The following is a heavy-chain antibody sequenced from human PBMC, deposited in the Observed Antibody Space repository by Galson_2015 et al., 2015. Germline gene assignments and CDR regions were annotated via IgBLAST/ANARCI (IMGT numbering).Heavy chain of an antibody. CDR3: VSGDYDIYYFDH. CDR1: GFTVSSDF. Sequence: SLRLSCAASGFTVSSDFMSWVRQAPGKGLEWVSLIYSGGSTYYADSVKGRFTISRDNSKNTLYLQMNSLRAEDTAVYYCVSGDYDIYYFDHWGPGTTVTVSS. J-gene: IGHJ4*03. V-gene: IGHV3-53*01. D-gene: IGHD3-9*01. CDR2: IYSGGST.